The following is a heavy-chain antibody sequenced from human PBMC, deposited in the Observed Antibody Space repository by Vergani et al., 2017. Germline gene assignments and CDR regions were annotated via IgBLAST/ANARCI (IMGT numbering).Heavy chain of an antibody. D-gene: IGHD3-9*01. CDR3: ARWPQNHYDSLTGYPYYYYGMDV. J-gene: IGHJ6*02. V-gene: IGHV1-8*01. CDR2: MNPNSGNT. Sequence: QVQLVQSGAEVKKPGASVKVSCKASGYTFTSYDINWVRQATGQGLEWMGWMNPNSGNTGYAQKFQGRVTMTRNTSISTAYMELSSLRSEDTAVYYCARWPQNHYDSLTGYPYYYYGMDVWGQGTTVTVSS. CDR1: GYTFTSYD.